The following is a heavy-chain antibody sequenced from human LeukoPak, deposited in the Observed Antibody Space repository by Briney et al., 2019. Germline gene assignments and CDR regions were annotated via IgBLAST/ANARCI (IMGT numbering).Heavy chain of an antibody. Sequence: ASVKVSCKASGYTFTGYYIHWVRQAPGQGLEWMGRINSNSGGTNYAQKFQVRVALTRDTSINTVYMELSSLRSDDTAVYYCARAKSGDDTVSWLDSWGQGTLVTVSS. CDR1: GYTFTGYY. D-gene: IGHD2-21*01. CDR3: ARAKSGDDTVSWLDS. J-gene: IGHJ5*01. V-gene: IGHV1-2*06. CDR2: INSNSGGT.